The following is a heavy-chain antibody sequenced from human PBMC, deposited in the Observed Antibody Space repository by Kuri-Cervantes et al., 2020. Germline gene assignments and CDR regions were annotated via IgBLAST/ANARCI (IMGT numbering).Heavy chain of an antibody. V-gene: IGHV4-34*01. CDR3: ARGDYGDPLDY. J-gene: IGHJ4*02. CDR1: GGSFSGYY. CDR2: INHSGST. Sequence: GSLRLSCAVYGGSFSGYYWSWIRQPPGKGLEWIGEINHSGSTNYNPSLKSRVTISVDTSKNQFSLKLSSVTAADTAVYYCARGDYGDPLDYWGQGTLVTVSS. D-gene: IGHD4-17*01.